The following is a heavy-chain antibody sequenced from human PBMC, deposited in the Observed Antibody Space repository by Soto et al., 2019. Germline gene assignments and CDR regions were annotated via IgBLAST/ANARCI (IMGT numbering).Heavy chain of an antibody. CDR3: ARTYNNFFDY. D-gene: IGHD1-1*01. J-gene: IGHJ4*02. CDR1: GGSISRGNW. V-gene: IGHV4-4*02. CDR2: IYHSGST. Sequence: SETLSLTCAVSGGSISRGNWWSWVRQSPGKGLEWIGEIYHSGSTNYNPSLESRVSISVDKSNNQFSLKLTSVTAADTAVYYCARTYNNFFDYWGQGTLVTVS.